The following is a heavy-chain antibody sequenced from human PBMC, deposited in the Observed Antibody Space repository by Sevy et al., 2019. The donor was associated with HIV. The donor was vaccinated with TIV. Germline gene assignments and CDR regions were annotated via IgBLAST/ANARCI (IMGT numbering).Heavy chain of an antibody. CDR1: GYTFTSYG. CDR2: ISAYNGNT. CDR3: AREHYGSGSSGYYYYMAV. D-gene: IGHD3-10*01. V-gene: IGHV1-18*04. J-gene: IGHJ6*03. Sequence: ASVKVSCKASGYTFTSYGISWVRQAPGQGLEWMGWISAYNGNTNYAQKIQGRVTMTTDTSTSTAYMELRSLRSDDTAVYYCAREHYGSGSSGYYYYMAVWGKGTTVTVSS.